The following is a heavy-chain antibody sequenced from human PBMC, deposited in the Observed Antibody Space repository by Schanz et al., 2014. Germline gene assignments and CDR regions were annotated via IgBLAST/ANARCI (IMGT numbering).Heavy chain of an antibody. V-gene: IGHV3-30*04. CDR3: AKELNRRGGQTNFYYYYGMDV. J-gene: IGHJ6*02. Sequence: QVQLVESGGGVVQPGRSLRLSCAASGFTFRSHAMHWVRQAPGKGLEWVAATRYDGNNKYYVDSVKGRFTISRDNSKNTLYLQMNTLRTEDTAVYYCAKELNRRGGQTNFYYYYGMDVWGQGTTVTVSS. D-gene: IGHD5-12*01. CDR1: GFTFRSHA. CDR2: TRYDGNNK.